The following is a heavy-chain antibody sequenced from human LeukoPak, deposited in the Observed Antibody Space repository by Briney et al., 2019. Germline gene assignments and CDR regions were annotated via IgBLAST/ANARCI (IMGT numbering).Heavy chain of an antibody. CDR1: GYTFTSYG. V-gene: IGHV1-18*01. CDR3: ARLGYGVNSAAY. Sequence: ASVKVSSKASGYTFTSYGFSWVRQAPGQGLEWMGWVSSSNGNTNYAQKFQDRVTMTSDTSTSTAYMELRSLRSDDTAVYYCARLGYGVNSAAYWGRGTLVTVSS. J-gene: IGHJ4*02. CDR2: VSSSNGNT. D-gene: IGHD4-23*01.